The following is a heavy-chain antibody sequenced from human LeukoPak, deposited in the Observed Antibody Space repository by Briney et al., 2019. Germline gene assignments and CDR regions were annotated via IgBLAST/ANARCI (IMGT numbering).Heavy chain of an antibody. CDR3: ARGYPWFDP. CDR2: IHHSGST. J-gene: IGHJ5*02. Sequence: SETLSLTCTVSGGSISNYYWSWIRQPPGKGLEWIGYIHHSGSTNYNPSLKSRVTISVDTSKNQFSLKVSSVTAADTAVYYCARGYPWFDPWGQGTLVTVSS. CDR1: GGSISNYY. V-gene: IGHV4-59*01. D-gene: IGHD2-2*01.